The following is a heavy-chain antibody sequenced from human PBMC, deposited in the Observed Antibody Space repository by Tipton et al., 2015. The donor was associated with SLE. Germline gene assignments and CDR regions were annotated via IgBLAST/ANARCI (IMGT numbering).Heavy chain of an antibody. CDR2: ISAYNGKT. V-gene: IGHV1-18*01. CDR1: GYTFSNYG. CDR3: ARDTGYRGYHFAFDI. J-gene: IGHJ3*02. Sequence: QVQLVQSGAEVKKPGASVKVSCKAFGYTFSNYGISWVRQAPGQGLEWMGWISAYNGKTNCAQNLQGRVTMTTDTSTSTAYMELRSLRTDDTAVYYCARDTGYRGYHFAFDIWGQGTMVTVSS. D-gene: IGHD5-12*01.